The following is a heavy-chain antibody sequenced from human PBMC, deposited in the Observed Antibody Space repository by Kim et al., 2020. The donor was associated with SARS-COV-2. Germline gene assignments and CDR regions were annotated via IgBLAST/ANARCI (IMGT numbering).Heavy chain of an antibody. V-gene: IGHV3-48*03. CDR3: ARGPNYSPFDY. J-gene: IGHJ4*02. Sequence: ICTEDSVRGRFTTSRDNDKNSQYLQMNILRAEDTAVYYCARGPNYSPFDYWGQGTLVTVSS. CDR2: I. D-gene: IGHD4-4*01.